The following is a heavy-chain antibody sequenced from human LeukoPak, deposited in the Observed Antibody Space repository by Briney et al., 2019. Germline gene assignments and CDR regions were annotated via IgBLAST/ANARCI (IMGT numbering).Heavy chain of an antibody. D-gene: IGHD3-22*01. CDR1: GFTFSSYA. J-gene: IGHJ4*02. CDR3: ARDRFRYYYDSSGAFDY. CDR2: ISYDGSNK. V-gene: IGHV3-30*04. Sequence: GRSLRLSCAASGFTFSSYAMHWVRQAPGKGLEWVAVISYDGSNKYYADSVKGRFTISRDNSKNTLYLQMNSLRAEDTAVYYCARDRFRYYYDSSGAFDYWGQGTLVTVSS.